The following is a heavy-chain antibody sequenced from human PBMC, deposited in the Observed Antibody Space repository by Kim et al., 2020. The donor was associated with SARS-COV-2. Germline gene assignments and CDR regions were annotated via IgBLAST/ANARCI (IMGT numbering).Heavy chain of an antibody. CDR1: GYTFTSYY. J-gene: IGHJ5*02. CDR3: ARDRPGYCSGGSCVNWFDP. CDR2: INPSGGST. V-gene: IGHV1-46*01. Sequence: ASVKVSCKASGYTFTSYYMHWVRQAPGQGLEWMGIINPSGGSTSYAQKFQGRVTMTRDTSTSTVYMELSSLRSEDTAVYYCARDRPGYCSGGSCVNWFDPWGQGTLVTVSP. D-gene: IGHD2-15*01.